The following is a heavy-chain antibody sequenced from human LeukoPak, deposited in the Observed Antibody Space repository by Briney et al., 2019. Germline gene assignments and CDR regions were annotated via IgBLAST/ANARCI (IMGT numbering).Heavy chain of an antibody. D-gene: IGHD2-2*01. CDR3: VVVPAGDGGYYYYYYMDV. CDR1: GGSISSSSYY. J-gene: IGHJ6*03. CDR2: IYYSGST. V-gene: IGHV4-39*01. Sequence: SETLSLTCTVSGGSISSSSYYWGWIRQPPGKGLEWIGSIYYSGSTYYNPSLKSRVTISVDTSKNQLSLKLSSVTAADTAVYYCVVVPAGDGGYYYYYYMDVWGKGTTVTISS.